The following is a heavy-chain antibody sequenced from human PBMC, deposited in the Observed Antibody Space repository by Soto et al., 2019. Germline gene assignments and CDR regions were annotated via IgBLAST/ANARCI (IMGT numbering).Heavy chain of an antibody. J-gene: IGHJ4*02. Sequence: PSETLSLTCAVSITNIYYFGWIRQPPGKGLEWIGSIYHSGSTYYNPSLKSRVTISVETSRNQFSLKLRSVTAADTAVYFCASPRSAYCSDTSFVVAPFHYWGQGLMGTVSS. CDR1: ITNIYY. D-gene: IGHD2-2*01. CDR2: IYHSGST. V-gene: IGHV4-38-2*01. CDR3: ASPRSAYCSDTSFVVAPFHY.